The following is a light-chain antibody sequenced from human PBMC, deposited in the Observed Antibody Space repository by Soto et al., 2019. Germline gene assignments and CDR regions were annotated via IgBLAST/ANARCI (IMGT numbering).Light chain of an antibody. V-gene: IGKV1-39*01. Sequence: DIQMIQSPSSLSASVGDRVTITCRASQSISSYLNWYQQKPGKAPKLLIYAASSLQSGVPSRFSGSGSGTDFTLTISSLQPEDFATYYCQQSYSTPLYTFGQGTKVDIK. CDR2: AAS. CDR3: QQSYSTPLYT. CDR1: QSISSY. J-gene: IGKJ2*01.